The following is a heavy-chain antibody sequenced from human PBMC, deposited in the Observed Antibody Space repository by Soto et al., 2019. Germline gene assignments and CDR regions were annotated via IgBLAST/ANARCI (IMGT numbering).Heavy chain of an antibody. Sequence: QVQLVESGGGVVQPGRSLRLSCAASGFTFSSYGMHWVRQAPGKGLEWVAVISYDGSNKYYADSVKGRFTISRDNSKNTLYLQMNSLRAEDTAVYYCAKDLVGATGLDPWGQGTLVTVSS. CDR3: AKDLVGATGLDP. CDR1: GFTFSSYG. J-gene: IGHJ5*02. D-gene: IGHD1-26*01. CDR2: ISYDGSNK. V-gene: IGHV3-30*18.